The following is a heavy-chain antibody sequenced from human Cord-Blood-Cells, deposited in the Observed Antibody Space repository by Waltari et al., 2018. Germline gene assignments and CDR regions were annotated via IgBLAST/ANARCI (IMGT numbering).Heavy chain of an antibody. CDR1: GSTFTGYY. CDR3: ARGAYDILTGYYAFDI. D-gene: IGHD3-9*01. CDR2: INPNSGGT. Sequence: QVQLVQSGAEVKKPGASVKVSCKASGSTFTGYYMHCVRHAPGQGLEWMGWINPNSGGTNYAQKFQGRVTMTRDTSIGTAYMELSRLRSDDTAVYYCARGAYDILTGYYAFDIWGQGTMVTVSS. V-gene: IGHV1-2*02. J-gene: IGHJ3*02.